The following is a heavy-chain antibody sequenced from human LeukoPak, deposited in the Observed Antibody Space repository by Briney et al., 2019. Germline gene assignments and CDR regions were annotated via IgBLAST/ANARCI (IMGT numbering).Heavy chain of an antibody. V-gene: IGHV4-39*07. CDR2: IYYSGST. CDR3: ARVGGITMIVVLITDAFDI. CDR1: GGSISGSTYY. J-gene: IGHJ3*02. D-gene: IGHD3-22*01. Sequence: SETLSLTCTVSGGSISGSTYYWGWIRQPPGKGLEWIGSIYYSGSTYYNPSLKSRVTISVDTSKNQFSLKLRSVTAADTAVYYCARVGGITMIVVLITDAFDIWGQGTMVTVSS.